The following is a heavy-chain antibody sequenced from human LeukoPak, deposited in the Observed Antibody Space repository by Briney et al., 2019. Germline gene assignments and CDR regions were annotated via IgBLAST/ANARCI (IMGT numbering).Heavy chain of an antibody. CDR1: GGSFSGHY. Sequence: SEKVSFNCAVYGGSFSGHYWSWSRQPPGKGLEWIGEINHSGSTNYNPSLESRVTITVDTSKNQFSLKLNSVTAADTAVYYCARCNWNELGWFDPWGPGTLVTVSS. CDR2: INHSGST. V-gene: IGHV4-34*01. J-gene: IGHJ5*02. D-gene: IGHD1-1*01. CDR3: ARCNWNELGWFDP.